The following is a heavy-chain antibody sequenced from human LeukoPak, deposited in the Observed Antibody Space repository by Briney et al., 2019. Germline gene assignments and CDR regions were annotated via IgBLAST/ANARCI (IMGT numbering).Heavy chain of an antibody. V-gene: IGHV3-43*02. Sequence: WGSLRHSRAGSGCKLPDYARHGVRPIPGGGLEWVSLTRGDGGTTYSADSVKGRFTISRDNSKNSLYLQMNSLRTEDTAFYYCAKDMVWGWFFDLWGRGTLVTVSS. J-gene: IGHJ2*01. CDR1: GCKLPDYA. D-gene: IGHD7-27*01. CDR3: AKDMVWGWFFDL. CDR2: TRGDGGTT.